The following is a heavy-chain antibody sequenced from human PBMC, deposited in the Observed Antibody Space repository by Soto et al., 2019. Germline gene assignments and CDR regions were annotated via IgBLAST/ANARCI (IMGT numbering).Heavy chain of an antibody. J-gene: IGHJ6*03. CDR3: AKDRVRIAAAGTSYYMDV. CDR2: ISGSGGST. D-gene: IGHD6-13*01. Sequence: EVQLLESGGGSVQPGGSLRLSCAASGFTFSSYAMSWVRQAPGKGLEWVSAISGSGGSTYYADSVKGRFTISRDNSKNTLYLQMNSLRAEDTAVYYCAKDRVRIAAAGTSYYMDVWGKGTTVTVSS. V-gene: IGHV3-23*01. CDR1: GFTFSSYA.